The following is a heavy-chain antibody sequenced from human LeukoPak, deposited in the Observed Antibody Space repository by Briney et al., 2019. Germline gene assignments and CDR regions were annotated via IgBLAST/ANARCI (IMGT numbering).Heavy chain of an antibody. V-gene: IGHV3-23*01. Sequence: GGSLRLSCAASGFTFSSYAMSWVRQAPGKGLQWVSAISGSGGDTYDADFVKGRFTISRDNSKNTLYLQMNSLRAEDTAVYYCAKDTSVARYCTNDICSPFDYWGQGTLVTVPS. D-gene: IGHD2-8*01. CDR3: AKDTSVARYCTNDICSPFDY. CDR2: ISGSGGDT. CDR1: GFTFSSYA. J-gene: IGHJ4*02.